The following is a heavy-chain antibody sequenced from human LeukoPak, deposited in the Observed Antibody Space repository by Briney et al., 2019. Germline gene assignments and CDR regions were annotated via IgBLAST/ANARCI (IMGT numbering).Heavy chain of an antibody. CDR3: AREWTTVTRGYFDY. CDR1: GFTFSSHS. CDR2: ISSSSSTI. V-gene: IGHV3-48*01. Sequence: PGGSLRLSCAASGFTFSSHSMNWVRQAPGKGLEWVSYISSSSSTIYYADSVKGRFTISRDNAKNSLHLQMNSLRAEDTAVYYCAREWTTVTRGYFDYWGQGTLVTVSS. D-gene: IGHD4-17*01. J-gene: IGHJ4*02.